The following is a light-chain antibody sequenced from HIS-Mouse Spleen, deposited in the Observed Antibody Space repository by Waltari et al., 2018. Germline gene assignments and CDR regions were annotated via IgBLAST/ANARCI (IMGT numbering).Light chain of an antibody. Sequence: QSALTQPPSASGSPGQSVTISCTGTSSDVGGYNHVSWYQHHPGKAPKLMIYEVSKRPSGVPDRFSGSKSGNTASLTVSGLQAEDEADYYCSSYAGSNNLVFGGGTKLTVL. CDR1: SSDVGGYNH. CDR2: EVS. CDR3: SSYAGSNNLV. V-gene: IGLV2-8*01. J-gene: IGLJ2*01.